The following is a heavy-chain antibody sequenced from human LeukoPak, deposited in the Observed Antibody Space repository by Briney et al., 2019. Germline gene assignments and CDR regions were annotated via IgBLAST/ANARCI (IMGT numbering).Heavy chain of an antibody. D-gene: IGHD2-15*01. J-gene: IGHJ5*01. CDR3: ARDRDCSGGSCYSGLPHPVENWFDS. CDR2: IDSAGSST. CDR1: GFTFSSYW. V-gene: IGHV3-74*01. Sequence: GGSLRLSCAASGFTFSSYWMHWVRQAPGKGLGWVSHIDSAGSSTSYADSVKGRFTISRDNAKNTLYLQMNSLRAEDTAVYYCARDRDCSGGSCYSGLPHPVENWFDSWGQGTLVTVSS.